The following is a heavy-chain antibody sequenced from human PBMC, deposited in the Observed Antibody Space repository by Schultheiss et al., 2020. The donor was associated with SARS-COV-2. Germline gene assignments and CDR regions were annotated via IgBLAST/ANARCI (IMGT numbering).Heavy chain of an antibody. CDR2: IWYDGSNK. Sequence: GGSLRLSCAASGFTFSSYGMHWVRQAPGKGLEWVAVIWYDGSNKYYADSVKGRFTISRDNSKNTLYLQMNSLRAEDTAVYYCARPYYDFWSGYYHGDYWGQGTLVTVAS. D-gene: IGHD3-3*01. CDR1: GFTFSSYG. V-gene: IGHV3-33*08. J-gene: IGHJ4*02. CDR3: ARPYYDFWSGYYHGDY.